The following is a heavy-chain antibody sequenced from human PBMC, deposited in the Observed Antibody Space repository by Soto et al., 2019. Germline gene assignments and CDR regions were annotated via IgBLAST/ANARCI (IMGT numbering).Heavy chain of an antibody. Sequence: GEPPKISCKGPGYSFTSYCIGWVRQIHGNGLEWMGIIYPGDSDTRYSPPFQGQVTISADKSISTAYLQWSSLKASDTAMYSCARSQRYRSSWYSYYYYGIDVWGQGTTVTVSS. J-gene: IGHJ6*02. V-gene: IGHV5-51*01. CDR3: ARSQRYRSSWYSYYYYGIDV. D-gene: IGHD6-13*01. CDR2: IYPGDSDT. CDR1: GYSFTSYC.